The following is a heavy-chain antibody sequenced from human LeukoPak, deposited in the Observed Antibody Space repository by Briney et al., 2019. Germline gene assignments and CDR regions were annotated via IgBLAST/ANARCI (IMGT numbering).Heavy chain of an antibody. D-gene: IGHD2-21*02. CDR3: AKDIVGGGDDY. CDR2: TKQDGSEK. V-gene: IGHV3-7*01. CDR1: GFTFSSYW. J-gene: IGHJ4*02. Sequence: QTGGSLRLSCAASGFTFSSYWMSWVRQAPGKGLEWVANTKQDGSEKYYVDSVKGRFTISRDNAKNLLYLQMNSLRAEDTAVYYCAKDIVGGGDDYWGQGTLVIVSS.